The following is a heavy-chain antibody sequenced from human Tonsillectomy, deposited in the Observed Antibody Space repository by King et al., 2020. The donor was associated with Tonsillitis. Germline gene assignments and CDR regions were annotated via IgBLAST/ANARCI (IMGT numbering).Heavy chain of an antibody. D-gene: IGHD5-12*01. CDR1: GFTFSSYG. J-gene: IGHJ4*02. CDR2: ISYDGSNK. CDR3: AKDRSYSGYNSYYFDY. V-gene: IGHV3-30*18. Sequence: VQLVESGGGVVQPGRSLRLSCAASGFTFSSYGMYWVRQAPGKGLEWVAVISYDGSNKDYGDSVKGRFTISRDNSKNTLYLQMNSLRADDTAVYFCAKDRSYSGYNSYYFDYWGQGTLVIVSS.